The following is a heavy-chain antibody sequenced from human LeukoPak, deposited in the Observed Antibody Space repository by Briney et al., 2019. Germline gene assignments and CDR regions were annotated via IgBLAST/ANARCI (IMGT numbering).Heavy chain of an antibody. Sequence: ASVKVSCKASGYTFTGYYMRWVRQAPGQGLEWMGWINPNSGGTNYAQKFQGRVTMTRDTSISTAYMELSRLRSDDTAVYYCARGHPFSSSWPHDYWGQGTLVTVSS. V-gene: IGHV1-2*02. J-gene: IGHJ4*02. D-gene: IGHD6-13*01. CDR3: ARGHPFSSSWPHDY. CDR2: INPNSGGT. CDR1: GYTFTGYY.